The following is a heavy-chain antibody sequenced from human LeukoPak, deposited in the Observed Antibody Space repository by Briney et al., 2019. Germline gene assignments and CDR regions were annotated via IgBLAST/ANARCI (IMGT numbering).Heavy chain of an antibody. CDR3: ARDPYDTGYFDY. CDR1: GFTFSSYG. Sequence: GGSLRLSCAASGFTFSSYGMHWVRQAPGKGLEWVAVISYDGSNKYYADSVKGRFTISRDNSKNTLYLQMNSLRAEDTAVYYCARDPYDTGYFDYWGQGTLVTVSS. J-gene: IGHJ4*02. D-gene: IGHD3-16*01. CDR2: ISYDGSNK. V-gene: IGHV3-30*03.